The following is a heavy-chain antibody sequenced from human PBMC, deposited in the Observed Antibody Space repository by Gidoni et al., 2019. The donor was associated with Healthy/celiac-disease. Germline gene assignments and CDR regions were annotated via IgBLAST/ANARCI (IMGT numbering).Heavy chain of an antibody. CDR1: GGSISSYY. CDR3: ARVNYGNYYYGMDV. D-gene: IGHD4-17*01. Sequence: QVQLQESGPGLVTPSETLSLPCTVCGGSISSYYWRWIRQPPGKGLEWIGYIYYSGSTNYNPSLKSRVTISVDTSKNQFSLKLSSVTAADTAVYYCARVNYGNYYYGMDVWGQGTTVTVSS. J-gene: IGHJ6*02. CDR2: IYYSGST. V-gene: IGHV4-59*01.